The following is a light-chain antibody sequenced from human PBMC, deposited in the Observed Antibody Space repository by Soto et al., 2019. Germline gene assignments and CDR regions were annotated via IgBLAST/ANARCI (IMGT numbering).Light chain of an antibody. V-gene: IGKV3-20*01. CDR3: QQYGSSPPYT. CDR2: GAS. CDR1: QSVSSSY. J-gene: IGKJ2*01. Sequence: EIVLTQSPGTLSLSPGERATLSCRASQSVSSSYLAWYQQKPGQAPRLLIYGASSRATGIPDRFSGSGSGTDFTLTISRLESEGFAVYYCQQYGSSPPYTFGQGTKLEIK.